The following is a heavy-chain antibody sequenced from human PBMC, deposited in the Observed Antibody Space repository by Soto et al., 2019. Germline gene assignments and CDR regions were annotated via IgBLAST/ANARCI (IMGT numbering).Heavy chain of an antibody. J-gene: IGHJ3*02. Sequence: GGSLRLSCAASGFTFSSYGMHWVRQAPGKGLEWVAVIWYDGSNKYYADSVKGRFTISRDNSKNTLYLQMNSLRAEDTAVYYCARSYRLRHAFDIWGQGTMVTVSS. CDR2: IWYDGSNK. V-gene: IGHV3-33*01. CDR1: GFTFSSYG. D-gene: IGHD4-17*01. CDR3: ARSYRLRHAFDI.